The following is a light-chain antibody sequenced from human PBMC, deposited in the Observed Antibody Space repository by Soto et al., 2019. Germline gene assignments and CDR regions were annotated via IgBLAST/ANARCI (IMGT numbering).Light chain of an antibody. Sequence: QAVVTQPPSVSGAPGQRVTISCTGSSSNIGAGYDVHWYQQLPGTAPKLLIYGNSNRPSGVPDRFSGSKSGTSASLAITGLQAEDEDDYYCQSYDSSLSGSRVFCGGTKLTVL. V-gene: IGLV1-40*01. J-gene: IGLJ3*02. CDR3: QSYDSSLSGSRV. CDR1: SSNIGAGYD. CDR2: GNS.